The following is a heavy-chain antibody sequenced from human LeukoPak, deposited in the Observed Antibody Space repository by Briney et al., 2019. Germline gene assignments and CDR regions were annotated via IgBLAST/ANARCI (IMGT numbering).Heavy chain of an antibody. CDR2: ISYDGSNI. V-gene: IGHV3-30*04. J-gene: IGHJ4*02. CDR1: GFTFSSYA. CDR3: ARDYSGGYYRTFDY. Sequence: GRSLRLSCAASGFTFSSYAMHWVRQAPGKGLEWVAVISYDGSNIYYADSVKGRFTISRDNSKNTLYLQVNSLRAEDTAVYYCARDYSGGYYRTFDYWGQGTLVTVSS. D-gene: IGHD1-26*01.